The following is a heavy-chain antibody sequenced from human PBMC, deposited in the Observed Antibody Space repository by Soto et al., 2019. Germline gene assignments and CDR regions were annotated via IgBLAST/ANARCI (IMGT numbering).Heavy chain of an antibody. CDR2: IYYSGST. CDR3: ARCPHYYDSERYFDY. Sequence: QLQLQESGPGLVKPSETLSLTCTVSGGSISSSSYYWGWIRQPPGKGLEWIGSIYYSGSTYYNPSLKSRVTISVDTSKNQFSLKLSSVTAADTAVYYCARCPHYYDSERYFDYWGQGTLVTVSS. CDR1: GGSISSSSYY. D-gene: IGHD3-22*01. V-gene: IGHV4-39*01. J-gene: IGHJ4*02.